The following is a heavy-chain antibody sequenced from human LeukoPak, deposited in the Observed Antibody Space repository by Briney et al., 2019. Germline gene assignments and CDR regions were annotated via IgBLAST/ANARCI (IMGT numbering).Heavy chain of an antibody. CDR2: ISAYNGNT. J-gene: IGHJ5*02. CDR3: ARVHRSAYSSSAQGFDP. V-gene: IGHV1-18*01. Sequence: ASVKVSCKAAGYTFTSYGISWVRQAPGQELEWMGWISAYNGNTNYAQKLQGRVTMTTDTSTSTAYMELRSLRSDAPAVYYWARVHRSAYSSSAQGFDPWGQGTLVTASS. CDR1: GYTFTSYG. D-gene: IGHD6-6*01.